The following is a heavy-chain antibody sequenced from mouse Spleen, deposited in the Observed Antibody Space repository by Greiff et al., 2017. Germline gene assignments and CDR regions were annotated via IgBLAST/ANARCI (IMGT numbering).Heavy chain of an antibody. CDR2: ISSGGGNT. D-gene: IGHD1-1*01. CDR1: GFTFSSYA. Sequence: EVQLVESGGGLVKLGGSLKLSCAASGFTFSSYAMSWVRQTPEKRLEWVATISSGGGNTYYPDSVKGRFTISRDNAKNTLYLQMSSLKSEDTAMYYCARHGSTTWYFDVWGAGTTVTVSS. J-gene: IGHJ1*01. V-gene: IGHV5-9-3*01. CDR3: ARHGSTTWYFDV.